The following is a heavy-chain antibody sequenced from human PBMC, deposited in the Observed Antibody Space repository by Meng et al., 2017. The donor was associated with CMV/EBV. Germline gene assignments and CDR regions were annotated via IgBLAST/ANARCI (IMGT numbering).Heavy chain of an antibody. CDR3: ARSLPGGGVHLDY. CDR1: GFIFNNSP. CDR2: ITFEGTNQ. Sequence: GESLKIPCAASGFIFNNSPMHWVRQAPGEGLEWVTVITFEGTNQFYADSVKGRFTISRDDSKNTLDQQKNRLRPEDTAVYYCARSLPGGGVHLDYWGQGTLVTVSS. D-gene: IGHD1-1*01. V-gene: IGHV3-30-3*01. J-gene: IGHJ4*02.